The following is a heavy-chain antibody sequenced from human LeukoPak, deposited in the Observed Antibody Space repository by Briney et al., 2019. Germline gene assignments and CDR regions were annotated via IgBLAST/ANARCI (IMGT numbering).Heavy chain of an antibody. D-gene: IGHD3-10*01. J-gene: IGHJ4*02. CDR1: GFSFSTYD. V-gene: IGHV3-48*02. CDR3: ASSQILLWQDCDY. Sequence: QPGRSLRLACAASGFSFSTYDMHWVRQAPGKGLEWVSYISSVSTTIYYADSVKGRFTISRDNAKNSLYLQMNSLRDEDTAVYYCASSQILLWQDCDYWGRGTLVTVSS. CDR2: ISSVSTTI.